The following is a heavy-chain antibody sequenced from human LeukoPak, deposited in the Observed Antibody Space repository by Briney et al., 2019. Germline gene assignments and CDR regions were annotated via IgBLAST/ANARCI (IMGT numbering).Heavy chain of an antibody. CDR1: GFIFSDHY. CDR2: IRNKVRGYTT. V-gene: IGHV3-72*01. J-gene: IGHJ4*02. D-gene: IGHD6-19*01. CDR3: ARGAVAGTNWYFDY. Sequence: GGSLRLSCAASGFIFSDHYMDWVRQAPGRGLEWVARIRNKVRGYTTEYAASVQGRFTISRDDSSNSLYLQMSSLNTEDTAVYFCARGAVAGTNWYFDYWGQGTLVAVSS.